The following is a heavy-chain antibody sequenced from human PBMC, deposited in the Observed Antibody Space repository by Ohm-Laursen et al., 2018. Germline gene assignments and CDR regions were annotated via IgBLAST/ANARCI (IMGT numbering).Heavy chain of an antibody. V-gene: IGHV3-21*01. CDR2: ISSSSSYI. J-gene: IGHJ4*02. CDR3: ARANYDYVWGSYPDY. D-gene: IGHD3-16*02. CDR1: GFTFSSYS. Sequence: SLRLSCSASGFTFSSYSMNWVRQAPGKGLEWVSSISSSSSYIYYADSVKGRFTISRDNAKKTLYLQMSSLRAEDTAVYYCARANYDYVWGSYPDYWGQGTLVTVSS.